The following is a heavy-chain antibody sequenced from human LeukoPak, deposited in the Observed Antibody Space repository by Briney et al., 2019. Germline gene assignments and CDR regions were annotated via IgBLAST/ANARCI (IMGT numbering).Heavy chain of an antibody. CDR3: ARLYSGSYGFDY. V-gene: IGHV4-39*01. CDR2: IYYSGST. J-gene: IGHJ4*02. Sequence: SETLSLTCTVSRGSISSSSDYWGGIRQPPGKGLEWIGSIYYSGSTYYNPSLKSRVTISVDTSKNQFSLKLSSVTAADTAVYYCARLYSGSYGFDYWGQGTLLTVSS. D-gene: IGHD1-26*01. CDR1: RGSISSSSDY.